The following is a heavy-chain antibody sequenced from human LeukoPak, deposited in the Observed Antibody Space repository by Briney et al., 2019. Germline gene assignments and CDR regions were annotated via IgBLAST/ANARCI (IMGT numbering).Heavy chain of an antibody. CDR1: GYTFTSYG. Sequence: SVKVSCKASGYTFTSYGISWVRQAPGQRPEWMGGILPGLPTPNYAQKFQGRVTISADEYTRTAYMELNSLRSDDTAMYYCARSTNYGDGWFGPWGQGTLVTVSS. V-gene: IGHV1-69*13. J-gene: IGHJ5*02. CDR2: ILPGLPTP. CDR3: ARSTNYGDGWFGP. D-gene: IGHD4/OR15-4a*01.